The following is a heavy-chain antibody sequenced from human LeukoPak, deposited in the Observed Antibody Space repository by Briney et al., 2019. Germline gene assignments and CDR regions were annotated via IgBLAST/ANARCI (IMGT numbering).Heavy chain of an antibody. CDR1: GFTFSSYA. CDR3: AKVSAVAGTTYYYGMDV. CDR2: ISGSGGST. J-gene: IGHJ6*02. Sequence: PGGSLRLSCAASGFTFSSYAMSWVRQAPGKGLEWVSAISGSGGSTYYADSVKGRFTISRDNSKNTLYLQMNSLRAEDTAVYYCAKVSAVAGTTYYYGMDVWGQGTTVTVSS. D-gene: IGHD6-19*01. V-gene: IGHV3-23*01.